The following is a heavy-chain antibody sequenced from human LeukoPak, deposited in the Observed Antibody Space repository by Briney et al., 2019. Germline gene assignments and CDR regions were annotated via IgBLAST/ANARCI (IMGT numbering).Heavy chain of an antibody. CDR3: ARRLGLWFGDLSLYRHFDS. Sequence: SETLSLTCAVCGGSFNGYYWSWIRQPPGKGLEWIGEINHSGSTNYNPSLESRVTISVDTSKNQFSLKLNSVTAADTAVYYCARRLGLWFGDLSLYRHFDSWGRGTLVTVSS. D-gene: IGHD3-10*01. CDR1: GGSFNGYY. V-gene: IGHV4-34*01. CDR2: INHSGST. J-gene: IGHJ4*02.